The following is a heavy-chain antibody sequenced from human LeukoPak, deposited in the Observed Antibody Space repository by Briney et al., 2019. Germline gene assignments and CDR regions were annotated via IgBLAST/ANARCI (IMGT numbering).Heavy chain of an antibody. J-gene: IGHJ4*02. V-gene: IGHV3-7*01. Sequence: GGSLRLSCAASGFTFSSHWMSWVRQAPGKGLEWVANIKQDGSEKYYVDSVKGRFTISGDNAKNSLYLQMNSLRAEDTAVYYCARSYYVWGSYPPDDYWGQGTLVTVSS. CDR2: IKQDGSEK. D-gene: IGHD3-16*02. CDR1: GFTFSSHW. CDR3: ARSYYVWGSYPPDDY.